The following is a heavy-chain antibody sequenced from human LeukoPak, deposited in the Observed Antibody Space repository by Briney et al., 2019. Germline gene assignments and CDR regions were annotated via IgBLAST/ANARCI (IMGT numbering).Heavy chain of an antibody. J-gene: IGHJ6*02. V-gene: IGHV4-59*01. CDR2: IYYSGST. Sequence: PSETLSLTCTVSGGSISSYYWSWIRQPPGKGLEWIGYIYYSGSTNYNPSLKSRVTISVDTSKNQFSLKLSSVTAADTAVYYCASGYSSSWYPTLGYYYGMDVWGQGTTVTVSS. CDR1: GGSISSYY. CDR3: ASGYSSSWYPTLGYYYGMDV. D-gene: IGHD6-13*01.